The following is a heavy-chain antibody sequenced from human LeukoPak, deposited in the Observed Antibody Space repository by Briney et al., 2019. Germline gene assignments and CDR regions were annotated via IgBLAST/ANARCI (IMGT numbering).Heavy chain of an antibody. V-gene: IGHV4-59*01. CDR3: ARGGGYDALFDY. Sequence: PSETLPLTCTVSGGSISSYYWSWIRQPPGKGLEWIGYIYYSGSTNYNPSLKSRVTISVDTSKNQFSLKLSSVTAADTAVYYCARGGGYDALFDYWGQGTLVTVSS. CDR1: GGSISSYY. J-gene: IGHJ4*02. CDR2: IYYSGST. D-gene: IGHD5-12*01.